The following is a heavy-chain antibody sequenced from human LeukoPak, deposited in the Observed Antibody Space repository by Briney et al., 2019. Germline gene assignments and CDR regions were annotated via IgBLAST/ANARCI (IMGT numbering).Heavy chain of an antibody. Sequence: SETVSLTCSVSGGSISSYYWSWILQPAGKGLEWIGRIYTSGSTNYNPSLKSRVTMSVDTSKNQFSLKLSSVTAADTAVYYCARGDSSGYYYALSWGQGTLVTVPS. CDR1: GGSISSYY. J-gene: IGHJ5*02. CDR2: IYTSGST. D-gene: IGHD3-22*01. CDR3: ARGDSSGYYYALS. V-gene: IGHV4-4*07.